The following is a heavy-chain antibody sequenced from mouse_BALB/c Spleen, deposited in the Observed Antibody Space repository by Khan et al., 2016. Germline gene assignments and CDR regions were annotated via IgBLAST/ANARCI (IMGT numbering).Heavy chain of an antibody. D-gene: IGHD2-4*01. CDR1: GFTFSNYG. CDR3: ARRIYYDYENYAMDY. CDR2: ISSGGTYT. J-gene: IGHJ4*01. Sequence: EVQLVESGGDLVNPGGSLKLSCAVSGFTFSNYGMSWVRQTPDKRLEWVATISSGGTYTYYPDSVKGRFTISRDNATNTLYLQMSSLRSEDTAMYYCARRIYYDYENYAMDYWGQGTSVTVSS. V-gene: IGHV5-6*01.